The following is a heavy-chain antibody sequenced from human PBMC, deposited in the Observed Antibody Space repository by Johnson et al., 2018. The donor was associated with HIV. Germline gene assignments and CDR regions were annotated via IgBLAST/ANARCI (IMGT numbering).Heavy chain of an antibody. CDR1: GFTFSDYG. Sequence: QVQLVESGGGLVKPGGSLRLSCAASGFTFSDYGMHWVRQAPGKGLEWVAVIWFDGSNKYYADSVKGRFTISRDNSKHTLYLQMNSLRAEDTAVYYCARDSTPWGGDYVAYAFDIWGRGTMVTVSS. V-gene: IGHV3-33*08. J-gene: IGHJ3*02. D-gene: IGHD4-17*01. CDR3: ARDSTPWGGDYVAYAFDI. CDR2: IWFDGSNK.